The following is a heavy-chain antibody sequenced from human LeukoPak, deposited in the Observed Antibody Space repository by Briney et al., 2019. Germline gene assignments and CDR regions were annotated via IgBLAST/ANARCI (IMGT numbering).Heavy chain of an antibody. D-gene: IGHD3-16*01. CDR2: VYYSGTT. J-gene: IGHJ4*02. CDR1: GGSMCLRYYY. CDR3: ARDGWGREIDY. Sequence: PSETLSLTCSVCGGSMCLRYYYWGWIRQPPGKALEWIGSVYYSGTTSYNPSLKSRVTISVDMSKNHFSLRLSSVTAADTAVYYCARDGWGREIDYWGQGTLVTVSS. V-gene: IGHV4-39*07.